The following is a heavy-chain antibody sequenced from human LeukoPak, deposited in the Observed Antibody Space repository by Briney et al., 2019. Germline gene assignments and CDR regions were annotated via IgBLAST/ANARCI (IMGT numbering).Heavy chain of an antibody. D-gene: IGHD2-8*01. CDR1: GGTFSSYA. J-gene: IGHJ4*02. V-gene: IGHV1-69*13. Sequence: SVKVSCKASGGTFSSYAISWVRQAPGQGLEWMGGIIPIFGTANYAQKFQGRVTITADESTSTAYMELSSLRSEDTAVYYCATRRRGWSPHDYWAREPWSPSPQ. CDR3: ATRRRGWSPHDY. CDR2: IIPIFGTA.